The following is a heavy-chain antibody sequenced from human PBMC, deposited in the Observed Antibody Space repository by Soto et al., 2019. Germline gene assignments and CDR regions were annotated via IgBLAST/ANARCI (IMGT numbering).Heavy chain of an antibody. V-gene: IGHV1-8*01. CDR1: GYTFTSYD. J-gene: IGHJ6*02. D-gene: IGHD5-18*01. Sequence: QVQLVQSGAEVKKPGATVKVSCKASGYTFTSYDINWVRQATGQGLEWMGWMNPNSGNTGYAQNFQGKANMPKNISIIKDYVEMYSQRSQDTPVYICARAEQIQLWLADNYVMDVWGQGTTFTVFS. CDR2: MNPNSGNT. CDR3: ARAEQIQLWLADNYVMDV.